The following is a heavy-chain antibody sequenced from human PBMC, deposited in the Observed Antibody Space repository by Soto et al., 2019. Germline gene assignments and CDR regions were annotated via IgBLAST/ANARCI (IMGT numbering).Heavy chain of an antibody. V-gene: IGHV3-30-3*01. CDR3: ASDTYYDFWSGYYVVGMYV. J-gene: IGHJ6*02. Sequence: RRLSCAASGFTFSSYAMHWVRQAPGKGLEWVAVISYDGSNKYYADSVKGRFTISRDNSKNTLYLQMNSLRAEDTAVYYCASDTYYDFWSGYYVVGMYVWGQGTRVTVSS. D-gene: IGHD3-3*01. CDR2: ISYDGSNK. CDR1: GFTFSSYA.